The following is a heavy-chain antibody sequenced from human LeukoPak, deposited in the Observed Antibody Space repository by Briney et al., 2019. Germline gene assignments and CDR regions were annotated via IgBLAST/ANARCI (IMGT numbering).Heavy chain of an antibody. J-gene: IGHJ4*02. CDR3: ARARGGQWLVLGYYFDY. CDR2: INPSGGST. V-gene: IGHV1-46*01. D-gene: IGHD6-19*01. CDR1: GYTFTSYY. Sequence: ASVKVSCKASGYTFTSYYMHWVRQAPGQGLEWMGIINPSGGSTSYAQKFQGRVTMTRDTSTSTVYMELSSLRPEDTAVYYCARARGGQWLVLGYYFDYWGQGTLVTVSS.